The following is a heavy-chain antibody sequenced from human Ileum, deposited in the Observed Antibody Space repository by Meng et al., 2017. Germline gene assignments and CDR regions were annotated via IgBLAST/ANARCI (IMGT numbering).Heavy chain of an antibody. CDR3: VADPPGGSPGLDY. Sequence: EVQLVESGGGLVKPGGSLRISCGASGLSFIAACMNWVRHATGKGLEWLGHIKSKTSGETSDYAAPVKGRFSISRDDSINTVYLQMNSLKIEDTAVYYCVADPPGGSPGLDYLGQGALVTVSS. CDR2: IKSKTSGETS. V-gene: IGHV3-15*01. J-gene: IGHJ4*02. D-gene: IGHD2-2*01. CDR1: GLSFIAAC.